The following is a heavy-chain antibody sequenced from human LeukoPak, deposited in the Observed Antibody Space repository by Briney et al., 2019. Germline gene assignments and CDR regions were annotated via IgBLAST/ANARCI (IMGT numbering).Heavy chain of an antibody. D-gene: IGHD1-26*01. CDR2: NSGSGGST. CDR3: AKDHSSGTYYDY. Sequence: GGSLRLSCEASGFTFSSYDMSWVRQAPGKGLEWVSANSGSGGSTYYADSVKGRFTISRDNSKNTLYLKMNSLGAEDTAVYYCAKDHSSGTYYDYWGQGTLVTVSS. V-gene: IGHV3-23*01. J-gene: IGHJ4*02. CDR1: GFTFSSYD.